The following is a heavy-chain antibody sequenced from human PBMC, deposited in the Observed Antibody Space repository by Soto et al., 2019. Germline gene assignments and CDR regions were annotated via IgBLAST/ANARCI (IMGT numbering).Heavy chain of an antibody. Sequence: TLSLTCAVYGGSFSGYYWSWIRQPPGKGLEWIGEINHSGSTNYNPSLKSRVTMPVDTSKNQFSLKLSSVTAADTAVYYCARLGPDYYGSGSYYVGADYYYYGMDVWGQGTTVTVSS. CDR1: GGSFSGYY. CDR2: INHSGST. CDR3: ARLGPDYYGSGSYYVGADYYYYGMDV. D-gene: IGHD3-10*01. J-gene: IGHJ6*02. V-gene: IGHV4-34*01.